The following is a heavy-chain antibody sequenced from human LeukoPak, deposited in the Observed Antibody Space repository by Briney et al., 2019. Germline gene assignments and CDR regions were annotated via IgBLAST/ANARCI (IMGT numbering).Heavy chain of an antibody. Sequence: PGGSLRLSCAASGFTFSSYGRHWVRQAPGKGLEWVAFIRYDGSNKYYADSVKGRFTISRDNSKNTLYLQMNSLRAEDTAVYYCAKDRGLLGWYMDVWGKGTTVTISS. V-gene: IGHV3-30*02. CDR3: AKDRGLLGWYMDV. CDR2: IRYDGSNK. J-gene: IGHJ6*03. D-gene: IGHD3-22*01. CDR1: GFTFSSYG.